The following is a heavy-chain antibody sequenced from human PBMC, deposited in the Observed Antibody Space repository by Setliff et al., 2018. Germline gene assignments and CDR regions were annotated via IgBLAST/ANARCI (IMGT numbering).Heavy chain of an antibody. Sequence: GGSLRLSCVASGFTFSSYCMDWFRQAPGKGLEWVAFIWYDGSNTYYTGSVKGRFTISRDNSRNTLYLQMNSLRAEDTAVYYCAGDPPSSGYAFDYWGQGTLVTVSS. CDR3: AGDPPSSGYAFDY. D-gene: IGHD5-12*01. CDR1: GFTFSSYC. J-gene: IGHJ4*02. V-gene: IGHV3-33*08. CDR2: IWYDGSNT.